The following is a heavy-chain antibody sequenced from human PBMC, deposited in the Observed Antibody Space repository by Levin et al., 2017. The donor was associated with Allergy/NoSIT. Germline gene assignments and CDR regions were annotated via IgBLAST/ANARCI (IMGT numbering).Heavy chain of an antibody. CDR1: GDSISSDNYY. Sequence: PSQTLSLTCAVSGDSISSDNYYWSWIRQPPGKGLEWIGFIYYTGDAYYTPSLRGRVTISLDTSRNQISLKLTSVTAADTAVYYCARKRERGYCSNTSCSSFDPWGQGTLVTVSS. D-gene: IGHD2-2*01. CDR3: ARKRERGYCSNTSCSSFDP. CDR2: IYYTGDA. J-gene: IGHJ5*02. V-gene: IGHV4-30-4*01.